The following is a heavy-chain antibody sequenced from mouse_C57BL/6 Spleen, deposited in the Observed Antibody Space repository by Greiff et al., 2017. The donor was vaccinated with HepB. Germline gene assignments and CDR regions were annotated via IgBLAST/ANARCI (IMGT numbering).Heavy chain of an antibody. V-gene: IGHV1-64*01. CDR2: IHPNSGST. J-gene: IGHJ2*01. CDR1: GYTFTSYW. CDR3: ATQEGYGSSPDY. Sequence: QVQLQQPGAELVKPGASVKLSCKASGYTFTSYWMHWVKQRPGQGLEWIGMIHPNSGSTNYNEKFKSKATLTVDKSSSTAYMQLSSLTSEDSAVYYCATQEGYGSSPDYWGQGTTLTVSS. D-gene: IGHD1-1*01.